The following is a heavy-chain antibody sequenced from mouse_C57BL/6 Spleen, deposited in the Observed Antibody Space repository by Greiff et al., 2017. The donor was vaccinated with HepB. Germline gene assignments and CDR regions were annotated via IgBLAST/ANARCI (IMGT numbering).Heavy chain of an antibody. Sequence: EVKLVESGEGLVKPGGSLKLSCAASGFTFSSYAMSWVRQTPEKRLEWVAYISSGGDYIYYADTVKGRFTISRDNARSTLYLQMSSLKSEDTAMYYCTRVWDWDVDYAMDYWGQGTSVTVSS. V-gene: IGHV5-9-1*02. J-gene: IGHJ4*01. CDR1: GFTFSSYA. CDR3: TRVWDWDVDYAMDY. D-gene: IGHD4-1*01. CDR2: ISSGGDYI.